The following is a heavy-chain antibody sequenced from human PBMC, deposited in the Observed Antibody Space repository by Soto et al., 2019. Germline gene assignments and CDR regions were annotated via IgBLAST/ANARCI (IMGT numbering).Heavy chain of an antibody. V-gene: IGHV5-51*01. Sequence: GESLKLSCKGSGYSFTSYWIGWVRQTPGKGLEWMGIIYPGDSDTNYSPSFQGHVTISADKSISTAYLQWSSLKASDTAMYYCARHYHYGMDVWGQGTTVTVSS. J-gene: IGHJ6*02. CDR3: ARHYHYGMDV. CDR2: IYPGDSDT. CDR1: GYSFTSYW.